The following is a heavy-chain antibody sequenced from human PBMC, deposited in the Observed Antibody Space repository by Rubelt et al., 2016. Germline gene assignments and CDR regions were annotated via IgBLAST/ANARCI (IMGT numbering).Heavy chain of an antibody. Sequence: GGSLRLSCAASGFTFRSYAMNWVREAPGKGLEWVSAIGGSDERTYYADSVKGRFTISRDNSKNTLHLQMNSLRAEDTAIYYCAAALGTRTCDNWGQGTLVTVSS. V-gene: IGHV3-23*01. CDR1: GFTFRSYA. J-gene: IGHJ4*02. D-gene: IGHD1-14*01. CDR3: AAALGTRTCDN. CDR2: IGGSDERT.